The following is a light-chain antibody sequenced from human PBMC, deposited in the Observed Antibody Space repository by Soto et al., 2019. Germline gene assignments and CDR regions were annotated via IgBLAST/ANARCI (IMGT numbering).Light chain of an antibody. CDR3: QQYDNRPLA. CDR2: DAS. CDR1: QDISNY. Sequence: DIQMTQSPSSLSASVGDRVTITCQASQDISNYLNWYQQKPGKAPKLLIYDASNLETRVPSRFSGSGSGTYFTFTISSLQPEDIATYYCQQYDNRPLAFGGGTKVEIK. V-gene: IGKV1-33*01. J-gene: IGKJ4*01.